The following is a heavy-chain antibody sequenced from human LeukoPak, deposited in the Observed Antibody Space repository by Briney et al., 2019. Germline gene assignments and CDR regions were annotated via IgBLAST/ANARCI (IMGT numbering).Heavy chain of an antibody. CDR2: IYYSGST. J-gene: IGHJ4*02. CDR3: ARGSWSSSIDY. CDR1: GGSISSGDYY. V-gene: IGHV4-30-4*01. Sequence: SETLSLTCTISGGSISSGDYYWSWIRQPPGKGLEYIGYIYYSGSTYYNPSLKSRITISVDTSKNQFSLKLSSVTAADTAVYYCARGSWSSSIDYWGQGTLVTVSS. D-gene: IGHD6-6*01.